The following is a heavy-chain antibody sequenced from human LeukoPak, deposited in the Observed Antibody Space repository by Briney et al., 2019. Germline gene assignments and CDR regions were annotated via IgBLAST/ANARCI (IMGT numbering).Heavy chain of an antibody. V-gene: IGHV3-74*01. J-gene: IGHJ4*02. CDR1: GFTFSSNW. Sequence: GGSLRLPCAASGFTFSSNWMHWVRQAPGKGLVWVSRINEDGSTTNYADSVKGRSTIFRDNAKNTLYLQMNSLRAEDTAVYYCVRDLGGRSGHWGQGTLVTVSS. CDR3: VRDLGGRSGH. CDR2: INEDGSTT. D-gene: IGHD1-26*01.